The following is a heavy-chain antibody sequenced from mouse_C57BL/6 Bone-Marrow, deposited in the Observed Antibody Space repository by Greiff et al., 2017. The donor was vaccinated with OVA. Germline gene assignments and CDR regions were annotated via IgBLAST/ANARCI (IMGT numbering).Heavy chain of an antibody. V-gene: IGHV3-8*01. D-gene: IGHD2-5*01. J-gene: IGHJ4*01. CDR3: ARWPGTYYSNYYAMDY. CDR2: IRYSGST. CDR1: GYSITSYY. Sequence: EVKLMESGPGLAKPSPTLSLTCSVTGYSITSYYWNWIRKFPGNKLEYMGYIRYSGSTYYTPSLKSRISILRDTSKNQYYLQLNSVTTEDTATNYGARWPGTYYSNYYAMDYWGQGTAVTVSS.